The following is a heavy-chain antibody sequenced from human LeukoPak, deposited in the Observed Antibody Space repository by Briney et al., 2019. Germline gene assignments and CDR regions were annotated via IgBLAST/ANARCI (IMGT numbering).Heavy chain of an antibody. V-gene: IGHV3-7*01. CDR3: ARPPLTTVVNWFDP. CDR1: GFIFSSYW. J-gene: IGHJ5*02. CDR2: TKQDGSVQ. D-gene: IGHD4-23*01. Sequence: GGSLRLSCTASGFIFSSYWMNWVRQAPGKGPEWVANTKQDGSVQYYADSVKGRFTISRDNAKNSLYLEMNSLRVEDTAVYYCARPPLTTVVNWFDPWGQGTLVTVSS.